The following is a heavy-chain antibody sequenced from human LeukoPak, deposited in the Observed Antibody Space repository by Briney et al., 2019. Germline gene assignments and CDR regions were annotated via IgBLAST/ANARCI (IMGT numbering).Heavy chain of an antibody. CDR2: ISSSGSTI. J-gene: IGHJ4*02. CDR1: GFTFSSYE. CDR3: ARTMITFGGVIAGLDY. D-gene: IGHD3-16*02. Sequence: PGGSLRLSCAASGFTFSSYEMNWVRQAPGKGLKWVSYISSSGSTIYYADSVKGRFTISRDNAKNSLYLQMNSLRAEDTAVYYCARTMITFGGVIAGLDYWGQGTLVTVSS. V-gene: IGHV3-48*03.